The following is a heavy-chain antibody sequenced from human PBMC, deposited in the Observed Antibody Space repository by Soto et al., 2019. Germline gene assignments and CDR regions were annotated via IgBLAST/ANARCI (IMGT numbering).Heavy chain of an antibody. J-gene: IGHJ4*02. CDR2: ISGSGGT. Sequence: PGGSLRLSCAVSGFTFSSYAMRWVRQAQGKGLEWVSSISGSGGTYYADSVKGRFTFSRDNSKNTLYLQMNSLRAEDTAVYYCAKFGMATTKRSPPYYIDYWGQGALVTVSS. V-gene: IGHV3-23*01. CDR3: AKFGMATTKRSPPYYIDY. CDR1: GFTFSSYA. D-gene: IGHD1-1*01.